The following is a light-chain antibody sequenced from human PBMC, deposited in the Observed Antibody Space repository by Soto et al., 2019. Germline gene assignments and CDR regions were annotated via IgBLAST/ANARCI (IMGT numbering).Light chain of an antibody. Sequence: DIQMTQSPSSLSASVGDRVTITCRASQRISTYLNWFQQKPGKARKVLLYAASSLQSGVPSRFSGSGSGTDFTLTISSLQPEDFATYYCQQSYSTPPTFGQGTKVDIK. CDR3: QQSYSTPPT. V-gene: IGKV1-39*01. J-gene: IGKJ1*01. CDR2: AAS. CDR1: QRISTY.